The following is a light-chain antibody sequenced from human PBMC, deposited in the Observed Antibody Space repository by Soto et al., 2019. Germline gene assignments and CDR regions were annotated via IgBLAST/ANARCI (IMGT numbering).Light chain of an antibody. CDR3: QQHSNWPLT. Sequence: IVLTQSPGTRSLSPGERATLSWRASQSVSSSYLAWYQQKPGQAPRLLIYGASSRATGIPDRFSGSGSGTDFTLTISSLETEDFAVYYCQQHSNWPLTFGQGTRLEIK. V-gene: IGKV3D-20*02. CDR2: GAS. CDR1: QSVSSSY. J-gene: IGKJ5*01.